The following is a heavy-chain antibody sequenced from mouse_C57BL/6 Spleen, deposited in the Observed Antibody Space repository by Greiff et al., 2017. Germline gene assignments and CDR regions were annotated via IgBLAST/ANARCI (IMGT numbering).Heavy chain of an antibody. Sequence: EVQRVESGGGLVKPGGSLKLSCAASGFTFSSYAMSWVRQTPEKRLEWVATISDGGSYTYYPDNVKGRFTISRDNAKNNLYLQMRHLKSEDTAMYYCARDLITTESATGAMDYWGQGTSVTVSS. CDR3: ARDLITTESATGAMDY. V-gene: IGHV5-4*01. J-gene: IGHJ4*01. CDR1: GFTFSSYA. D-gene: IGHD1-2*01. CDR2: ISDGGSYT.